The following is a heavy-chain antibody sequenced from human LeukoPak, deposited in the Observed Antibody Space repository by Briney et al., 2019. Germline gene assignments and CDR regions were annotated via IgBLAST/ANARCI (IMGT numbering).Heavy chain of an antibody. J-gene: IGHJ4*02. Sequence: SETLSLTCAVSGGSISSYYWSWIRQPPGKGLEWIGYIYYSGSTNYNPSLKSRVTISVDKSKNQFSLKLSSVTAADTAVYYCARGGSGYYDAMSLDYWGQGTLVTVSS. D-gene: IGHD3-22*01. CDR3: ARGGSGYYDAMSLDY. CDR2: IYYSGST. CDR1: GGSISSYY. V-gene: IGHV4-59*12.